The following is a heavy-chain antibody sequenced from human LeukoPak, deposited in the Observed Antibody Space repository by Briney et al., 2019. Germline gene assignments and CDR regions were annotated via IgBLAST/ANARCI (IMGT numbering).Heavy chain of an antibody. J-gene: IGHJ4*02. CDR2: ISLTGLT. Sequence: PPGTLSLTCGVSGGSISNTNWWSWVRPPPGQGLEWIGEISLTGLTHYNPSLESRVTVSLDKSKNQLSLNLTSVTAADTAVYYCSRENGAFSPFGYWGQGTLVTVLS. V-gene: IGHV4-4*03. CDR1: GGSISNTNW. CDR3: SRENGAFSPFGY. D-gene: IGHD2-8*01.